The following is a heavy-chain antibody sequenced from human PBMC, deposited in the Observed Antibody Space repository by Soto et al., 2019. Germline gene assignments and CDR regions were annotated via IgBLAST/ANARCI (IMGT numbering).Heavy chain of an antibody. V-gene: IGHV3-33*01. J-gene: IGHJ4*02. CDR1: GFTLSSYG. CDR3: ARDRGSDDPIDY. Sequence: QVQLVESGGGVVQPGRSLRLSCGASGFTLSSYGMHWVRQAPGKGLEWVAVIWHDGSKKYYADSVKGRFTISRDNSKNTLDLQMNTLSAEDTAVYYCARDRGSDDPIDYWGQGTLVTVSS. CDR2: IWHDGSKK. D-gene: IGHD2-21*01.